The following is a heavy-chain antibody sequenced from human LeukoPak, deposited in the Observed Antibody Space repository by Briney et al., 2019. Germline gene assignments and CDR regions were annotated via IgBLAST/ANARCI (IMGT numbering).Heavy chain of an antibody. CDR3: ARVRKELELGAFDI. J-gene: IGHJ3*02. CDR2: INPNSGGT. CDR1: GYTFTGYY. V-gene: IGHV1-2*04. Sequence: ASVKVSCKASGYTFTGYYMHWVRQAPGQGLEWMGWINPNSGGTNYAQKFQGWVTMTRDTSISTAYMELSRLRSDDTAVYYCARVRKELELGAFDIWGQGTMVTVSS. D-gene: IGHD1-7*01.